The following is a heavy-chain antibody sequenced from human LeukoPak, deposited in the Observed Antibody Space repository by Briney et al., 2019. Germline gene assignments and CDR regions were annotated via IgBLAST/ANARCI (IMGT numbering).Heavy chain of an antibody. D-gene: IGHD5-24*01. Sequence: SETLSLTCTVSGGSISSYYWSWIRQPPGKGLEWIGYIYYSGSTNYNPSLKSRVTISVDTSKNQFSLKLSSVTAADTAVYYCARAEGWLQPFDYWGQGTLVTVSS. J-gene: IGHJ4*02. CDR1: GGSISSYY. CDR3: ARAEGWLQPFDY. V-gene: IGHV4-59*01. CDR2: IYYSGST.